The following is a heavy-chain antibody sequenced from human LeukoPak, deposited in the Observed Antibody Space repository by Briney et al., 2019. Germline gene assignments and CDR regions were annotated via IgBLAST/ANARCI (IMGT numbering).Heavy chain of an antibody. CDR2: INHSGST. Sequence: SETLSLTCAVYGGSFSGYYWSWIRQPPGKGLEWIGEINHSGSTNYNPSLKSRVTISVDTSKNQFSLKLSSVTAADTAVYYCARVRNIAALSLFCWYFDLWGRGTLVTVSS. D-gene: IGHD6-6*01. CDR3: ARVRNIAALSLFCWYFDL. CDR1: GGSFSGYY. V-gene: IGHV4-34*01. J-gene: IGHJ2*01.